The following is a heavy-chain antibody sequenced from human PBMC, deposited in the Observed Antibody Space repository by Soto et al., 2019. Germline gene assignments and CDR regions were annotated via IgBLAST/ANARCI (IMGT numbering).Heavy chain of an antibody. CDR2: ISWNSGSI. D-gene: IGHD3-10*01. J-gene: IGHJ4*02. V-gene: IGHV3-9*01. CDR1: GFTFDDYA. CDR3: AKGPSLTYYYGSGSRNYFDY. Sequence: GGSLRLSCAASGFTFDDYAMHWVRQAPGKGLEWVSGISWNSGSIGYADSVKGRFTISRDNAKNSLYLQMNSLRAEDTALYYCAKGPSLTYYYGSGSRNYFDYWGQGTLVTVSS.